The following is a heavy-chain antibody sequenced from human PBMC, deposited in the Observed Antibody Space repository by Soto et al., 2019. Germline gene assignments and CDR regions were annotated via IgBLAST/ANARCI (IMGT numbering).Heavy chain of an antibody. CDR2: MNPNSGNT. V-gene: IGHV1-8*01. Sequence: GASVKVSCKASEYTFTSYDINWVRQATGQGLEWMGWMNPNSGNTGYAQKFQGRVTMTRNTSISTAYMELSSLRSEDTAVYYCARGRAYYYGSGFTFYYYYMDVWGKGTTVTVSS. J-gene: IGHJ6*03. D-gene: IGHD3-10*01. CDR3: ARGRAYYYGSGFTFYYYYMDV. CDR1: EYTFTSYD.